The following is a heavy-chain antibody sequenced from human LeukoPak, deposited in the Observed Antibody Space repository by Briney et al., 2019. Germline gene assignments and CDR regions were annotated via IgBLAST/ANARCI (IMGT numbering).Heavy chain of an antibody. D-gene: IGHD1-26*01. CDR3: ARGTAYSGSYSKRAIFDY. Sequence: SETLSLTCTVSGGSISTYYWSWIRQPPGKGLEWMGYIYYSGSAKNNPSLKSRVTISVDTSKNQFSLKLSSVTAADTAVYYCARGTAYSGSYSKRAIFDYWGQGTLVTVSS. J-gene: IGHJ4*02. V-gene: IGHV4-59*01. CDR2: IYYSGSA. CDR1: GGSISTYY.